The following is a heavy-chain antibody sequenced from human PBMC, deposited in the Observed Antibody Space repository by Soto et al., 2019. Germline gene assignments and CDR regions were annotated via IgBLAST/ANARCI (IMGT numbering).Heavy chain of an antibody. CDR1: GFTFNNAW. Sequence: PGGSLRLSCAASGFTFNNAWMSWVRQAPGKGPEWVGHIRGKTDGGTTDCAAPVKGRFTISRDDSKDTLYLQMNSLKTEDTAVYYCTTITFSSGWYLDRWGQGTLVTVSS. V-gene: IGHV3-15*01. CDR3: TTITFSSGWYLDR. J-gene: IGHJ4*02. D-gene: IGHD6-19*01. CDR2: IRGKTDGGTT.